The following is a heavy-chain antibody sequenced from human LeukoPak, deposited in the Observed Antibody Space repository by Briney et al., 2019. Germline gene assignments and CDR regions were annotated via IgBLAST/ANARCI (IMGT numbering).Heavy chain of an antibody. Sequence: GGSLRLSCAASGFTFSSYDMLWVRQVTGKGLEWVSGIGLTGDTHYPGSAKGRFTISRENAKNFLYLQMNSLRAGDTAVYYCARSTPGAWYFDLWGRGTLVTVSS. J-gene: IGHJ2*01. CDR2: IGLTGDT. V-gene: IGHV3-13*01. CDR3: ARSTPGAWYFDL. CDR1: GFTFSSYD.